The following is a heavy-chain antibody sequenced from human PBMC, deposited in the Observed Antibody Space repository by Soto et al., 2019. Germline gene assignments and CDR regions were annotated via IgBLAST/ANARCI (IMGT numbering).Heavy chain of an antibody. Sequence: QVQLVQSGAEVKKPGSSVKVSCRTSGGSFNTYAISWVRQAPGQGLEWMGGIIPVFPTADYAQKFQGRVTIIADKSTSTAYMELSSLRSEDSAVYYCARAGGADKNSYYYAMDVWGQGTMVTVSS. CDR3: ARAGGADKNSYYYAMDV. CDR1: GGSFNTYA. CDR2: IIPVFPTA. J-gene: IGHJ6*02. V-gene: IGHV1-69*06. D-gene: IGHD2-15*01.